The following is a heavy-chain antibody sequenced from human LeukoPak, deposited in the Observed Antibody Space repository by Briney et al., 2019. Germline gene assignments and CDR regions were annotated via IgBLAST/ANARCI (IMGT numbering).Heavy chain of an antibody. V-gene: IGHV3-48*01. CDR1: GFTFSDYS. J-gene: IGHJ4*02. CDR2: ISSGSNRI. Sequence: GGSLRLSCAPFGFTFSDYSISWVRQAPGKGLEWISYISSGSNRIYYSESVKGRFSISRDNAENSVHLQMDSLRGDDTAVYYCARNWGLDFWGQGTLVSVFS. D-gene: IGHD3-16*01. CDR3: ARNWGLDF.